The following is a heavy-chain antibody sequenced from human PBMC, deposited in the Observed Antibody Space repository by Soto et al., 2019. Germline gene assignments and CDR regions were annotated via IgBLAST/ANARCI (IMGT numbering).Heavy chain of an antibody. J-gene: IGHJ4*02. V-gene: IGHV4-34*01. D-gene: IGHD6-13*01. CDR3: ARGLGLAAAGTSLDY. CDR1: GGSFSGYY. CDR2: INHSGST. Sequence: SETLSLTCAVYGGSFSGYYWSWIRQPPGKGLEWIGEINHSGSTNYNPSLKSRVTISVDTSKNQFSLKLSSVTAADTAVYYCARGLGLAAAGTSLDYWGQGTLVTVSS.